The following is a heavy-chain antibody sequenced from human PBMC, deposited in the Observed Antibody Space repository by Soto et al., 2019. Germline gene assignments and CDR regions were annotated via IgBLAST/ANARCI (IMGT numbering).Heavy chain of an antibody. D-gene: IGHD1-26*01. Sequence: GGSLRLSCAASGFTISSYWMHWVRQAPGKGLVWVSRINSDGSSTSYADSVTGRFTISREKAKNTLYLQMNSLGAEDTAVYYCASYYNGRYGWLHPSGPGTMVTVYS. V-gene: IGHV3-74*01. CDR3: ASYYNGRYGWLHP. CDR1: GFTISSYW. CDR2: INSDGSST. J-gene: IGHJ5*02.